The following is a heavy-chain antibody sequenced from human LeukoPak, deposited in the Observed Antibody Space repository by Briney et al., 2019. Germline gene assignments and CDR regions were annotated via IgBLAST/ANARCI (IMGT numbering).Heavy chain of an antibody. J-gene: IGHJ4*02. V-gene: IGHV3-48*01. CDR2: IGSDSRIT. Sequence: TGGSLRLSCAASGFTFSSHSMNWVRQAPGTGLEWLSYIGSDSRITYYADSVRGRFTISRDNAKNSLYLQMNSLRAEDTAVYYCVTHGNSYWGQGTLVTVSS. D-gene: IGHD4-23*01. CDR1: GFTFSSHS. CDR3: VTHGNSY.